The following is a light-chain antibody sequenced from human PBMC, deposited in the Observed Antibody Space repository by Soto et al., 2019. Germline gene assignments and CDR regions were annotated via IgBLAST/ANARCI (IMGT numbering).Light chain of an antibody. CDR2: EGT. CDR3: SSYTSSSIYV. Sequence: QSVLTQPASVSGSPGQSITVSCAGTSSDVGGYNLASWYQQHPGKAPKLIIYEGTERPSGISPRFSGSKSGNTASLTISGLQAEDEADYYCSSYTSSSIYVFGSGTQLTVL. CDR1: SSDVGGYNL. V-gene: IGLV2-23*01. J-gene: IGLJ1*01.